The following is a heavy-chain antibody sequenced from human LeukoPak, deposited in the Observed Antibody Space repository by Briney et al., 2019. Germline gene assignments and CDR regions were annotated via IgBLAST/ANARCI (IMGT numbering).Heavy chain of an antibody. CDR2: IYHSGST. Sequence: SSETLSLTRAVSGYSISSGYYWGLIRQPPEKGLEWIGSIYHSGSTYYNPSLKSRVTISVDTSKNQFSLKLSSVTAADTAVYYCARLGGYSSSSLDYWGQGTLVTVSS. CDR3: ARLGGYSSSSLDY. V-gene: IGHV4-38-2*01. CDR1: GYSISSGYY. D-gene: IGHD6-6*01. J-gene: IGHJ4*02.